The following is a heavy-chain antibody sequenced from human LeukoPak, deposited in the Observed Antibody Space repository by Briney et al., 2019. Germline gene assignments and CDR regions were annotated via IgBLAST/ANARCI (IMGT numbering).Heavy chain of an antibody. D-gene: IGHD6-13*01. CDR1: GFTVSNNY. J-gene: IGHJ4*02. CDR3: ARMGYSSSWGERYYFDY. V-gene: IGHV3-66*01. CDR2: IYSGGST. Sequence: GGSLRLSCATSGFTVSNNYMSWVRQAPGKGLEWVSVIYSGGSTYYADSVKGRFTISRDNSKNTLYLQMNSLRAEDTAVYYCARMGYSSSWGERYYFDYWGQGTLVAVSS.